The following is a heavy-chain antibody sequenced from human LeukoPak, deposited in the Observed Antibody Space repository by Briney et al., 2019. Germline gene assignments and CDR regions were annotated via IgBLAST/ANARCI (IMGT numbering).Heavy chain of an antibody. CDR2: IYYSGST. Sequence: SETLSLTCTVSGGSISSSSYYWGWIRQPPGTGLEWIGSIYYSGSTYYNPSLKSRVTISVDTSKNQFSLKLSSVTAADTAVYYCARDSEWLRFDYWGQGTLVTVSS. CDR3: ARDSEWLRFDY. J-gene: IGHJ4*02. V-gene: IGHV4-39*07. D-gene: IGHD5-12*01. CDR1: GGSISSSSYY.